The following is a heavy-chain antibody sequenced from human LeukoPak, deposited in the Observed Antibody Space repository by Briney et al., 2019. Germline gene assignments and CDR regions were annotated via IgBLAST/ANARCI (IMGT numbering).Heavy chain of an antibody. V-gene: IGHV6-1*01. D-gene: IGHD3-3*01. CDR2: TYYRSKWYN. CDR3: ARGFSSYDFWSGYYPEFDY. Sequence: SQTLSLTCAISGDSVSSNSAAWNWIRQSPSRGLEWLGRTYYRSKWYNDYAVSVKSRITINPDTSKNQFSPQLNSVTPEDTAVYYCARGFSSYDFWSGYYPEFDYWGQGTLVTVSS. CDR1: GDSVSSNSAA. J-gene: IGHJ4*02.